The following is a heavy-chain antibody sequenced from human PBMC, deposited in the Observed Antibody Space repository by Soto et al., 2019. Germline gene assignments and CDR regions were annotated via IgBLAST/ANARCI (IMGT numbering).Heavy chain of an antibody. J-gene: IGHJ6*02. CDR1: GYSFTSYW. Sequence: GESLKISCKGSGYSFTSYWIGWVRQMPGKGLEWMGIIYPGDSDTRYSPSFQGQVTISADKSISTAYLQWSSLKAPDTAMYYCARKLRYYDILTGYYWYGMAVWGQGTTVTVSS. CDR3: ARKLRYYDILTGYYWYGMAV. D-gene: IGHD3-9*01. V-gene: IGHV5-51*01. CDR2: IYPGDSDT.